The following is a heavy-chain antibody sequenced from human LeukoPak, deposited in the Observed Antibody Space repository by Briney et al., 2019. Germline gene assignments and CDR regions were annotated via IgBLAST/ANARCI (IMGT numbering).Heavy chain of an antibody. CDR1: GFTVSSNH. D-gene: IGHD1-1*01. Sequence: GGSLRLSCAASGFTVSSNHMSWVRQAPGKGLEWVSVIYSGGSTYYADSVKGRFTISRDNSKNTLYLQMNSLRAEDTAVYYCATSGGSELFDYWGQGTLVTVSS. CDR3: ATSGGSELFDY. V-gene: IGHV3-53*01. CDR2: IYSGGST. J-gene: IGHJ4*02.